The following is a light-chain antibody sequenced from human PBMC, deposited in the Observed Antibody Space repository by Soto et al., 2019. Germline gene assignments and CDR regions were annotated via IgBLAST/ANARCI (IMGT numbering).Light chain of an antibody. V-gene: IGLV2-11*01. CDR2: DVN. CDR3: CSYAGSYTYV. Sequence: QSALTQPRSVSGSPGQSVTISCTGTSSDVGGYNYVSWYQQHPGKAPKLMIYDVNKRPSGVPDRFSGSKSGNMASLTISGLQAEDEADYYCCSYAGSYTYVFGTGTKVTVL. CDR1: SSDVGGYNY. J-gene: IGLJ1*01.